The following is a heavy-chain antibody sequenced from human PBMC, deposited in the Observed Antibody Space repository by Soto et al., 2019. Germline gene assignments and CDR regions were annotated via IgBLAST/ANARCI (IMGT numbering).Heavy chain of an antibody. Sequence: QVQLQESGPGLVKPSQTLSLTCTVSGGSISSGGYYWSWIRQHPGKVLEWLGYIYYSGSTYSNPSLKSRVTISVDTSKNQFSLKLSSVTAADTAVYYCARESYDSSGYSDAFDIWGQGPMVTVSS. CDR2: IYYSGST. CDR3: ARESYDSSGYSDAFDI. CDR1: GGSISSGGYY. J-gene: IGHJ3*02. D-gene: IGHD3-22*01. V-gene: IGHV4-31*03.